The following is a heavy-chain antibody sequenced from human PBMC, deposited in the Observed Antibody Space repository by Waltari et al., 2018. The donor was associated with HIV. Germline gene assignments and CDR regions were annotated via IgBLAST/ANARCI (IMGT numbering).Heavy chain of an antibody. D-gene: IGHD3-3*01. CDR1: GDSVSSDTAA. CDR2: TDHRSEWHH. Sequence: QVKLKQSGPGLVEASHSIFLSCVISGDSVSSDTAAWNWVRQSPAGGLQWLGKTDHRSEWHHVYSGSLKGRMVINSDTEKNQFSLHLSSVTPGDTATYYCVGDSFGFDTWGEGTLVAVPP. CDR3: VGDSFGFDT. V-gene: IGHV6-1*01. J-gene: IGHJ5*02.